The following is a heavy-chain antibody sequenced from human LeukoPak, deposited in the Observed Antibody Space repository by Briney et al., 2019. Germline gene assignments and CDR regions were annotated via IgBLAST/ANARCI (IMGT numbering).Heavy chain of an antibody. Sequence: ASVKVSCKASGYTFTCYGISWVRQAPGQGLEWMGWISAYNGNTNYAQKLQGRVTMTTDTSTSTAYMELRSLRSDDTAVYYCARDTLDGSGSYPIDYWGQGTLVTVSS. CDR1: GYTFTCYG. D-gene: IGHD3-10*01. V-gene: IGHV1-18*01. J-gene: IGHJ4*02. CDR2: ISAYNGNT. CDR3: ARDTLDGSGSYPIDY.